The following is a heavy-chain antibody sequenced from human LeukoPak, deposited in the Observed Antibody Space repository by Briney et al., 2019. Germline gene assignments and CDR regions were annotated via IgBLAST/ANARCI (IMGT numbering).Heavy chain of an antibody. J-gene: IGHJ4*02. D-gene: IGHD3-22*01. CDR3: ARTPVEYYYDSSGYRDY. Sequence: PGGSLRLSCAASGFTFSSYWMNWARQAPGKGLEWVASINHNGNVNYYVDSVKGRFTISRDNAKNSLYLQMSNLRAEDTAVYYCARTPVEYYYDSSGYRDYWGQGTLVTVSS. CDR1: GFTFSSYW. V-gene: IGHV3-7*01. CDR2: INHNGNVN.